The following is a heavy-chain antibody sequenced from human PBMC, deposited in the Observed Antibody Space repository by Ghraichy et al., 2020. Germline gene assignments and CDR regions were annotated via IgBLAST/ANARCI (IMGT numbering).Heavy chain of an antibody. CDR1: GFTFSNYW. D-gene: IGHD5-24*01. V-gene: IGHV3-7*01. CDR3: AGGTGYIIDY. J-gene: IGHJ4*02. Sequence: GGSLRLSCAASGFTFSNYWMNWVRQAPGKGLEWVANIKQDGSEKNYVDSVKGRFTISRDNVKNSLYLQMNSLRAEDTAVYYCAGGTGYIIDYWGQGTLVT. CDR2: IKQDGSEK.